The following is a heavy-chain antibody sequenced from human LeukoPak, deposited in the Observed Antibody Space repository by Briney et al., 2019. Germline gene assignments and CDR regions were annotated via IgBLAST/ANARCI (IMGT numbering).Heavy chain of an antibody. Sequence: ASVKVSCKASGYTFTSYDINWVRQATGQGLEWMGWMNPNSGNTGYAQKFQGRVTMTRNTSISTAYMDLSSLRSEDTAVYYCARDKSIAVAGYYFDYWGQGTLVTVSS. V-gene: IGHV1-8*01. CDR3: ARDKSIAVAGYYFDY. CDR1: GYTFTSYD. J-gene: IGHJ4*02. CDR2: MNPNSGNT. D-gene: IGHD6-19*01.